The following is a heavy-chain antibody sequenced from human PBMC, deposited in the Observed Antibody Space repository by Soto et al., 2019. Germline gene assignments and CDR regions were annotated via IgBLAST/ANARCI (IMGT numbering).Heavy chain of an antibody. CDR2: IYYSGST. D-gene: IGHD3-9*01. CDR1: GGSISSGDYY. J-gene: IGHJ2*01. Sequence: QVQLQESGPGLVKPSQTLSLTCTVSGGSISSGDYYWSWIRQPPGKGLEWIGYIYYSGSTYYNPSLKSRVTISVDTSKNQFSLKLSSVTAADTAVYYCARLDYDILTGGDPWNWYFDLWGRGTLVTVSS. CDR3: ARLDYDILTGGDPWNWYFDL. V-gene: IGHV4-30-4*01.